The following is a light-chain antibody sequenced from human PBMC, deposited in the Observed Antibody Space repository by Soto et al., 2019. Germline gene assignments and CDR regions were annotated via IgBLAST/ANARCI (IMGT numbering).Light chain of an antibody. J-gene: IGKJ5*01. Sequence: DIQMTQSPSTLSASVGDRVTITFRASQSISSWLAWYQQKPGKAPKLLIYKASSLESGVPSRFSGSGSGTEFTLSISSLQSEDSAVYYCQQYNNWPPITFGQGTRLENK. CDR3: QQYNNWPPIT. V-gene: IGKV1-5*03. CDR1: QSISSW. CDR2: KAS.